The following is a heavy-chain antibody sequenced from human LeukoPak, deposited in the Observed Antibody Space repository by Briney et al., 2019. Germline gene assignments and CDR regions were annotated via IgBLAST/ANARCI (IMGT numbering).Heavy chain of an antibody. J-gene: IGHJ5*02. Sequence: GGSLRLSCVASGFTFSDYYISWIRQAPGKGLEWISYISTSGSYTYRHYADSVKGRFTISRDDAKNSLYLEMNSLRGDDTAVYYCARDKYLGWFDPWGQGTLVTVSS. CDR3: ARDKYLGWFDP. D-gene: IGHD3-16*01. CDR2: ISTSGSYTYR. CDR1: GFTFSDYY. V-gene: IGHV3-11*01.